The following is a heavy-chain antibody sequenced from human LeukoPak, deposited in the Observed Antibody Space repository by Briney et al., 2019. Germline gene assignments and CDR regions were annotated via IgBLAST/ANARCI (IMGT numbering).Heavy chain of an antibody. J-gene: IGHJ3*02. D-gene: IGHD5-18*01. CDR2: IYYSGST. CDR1: GGSFSGYY. V-gene: IGHV4-59*08. Sequence: PSETLSLTCAVYGGSFSGYYWSWIRQPPGKGLEWIGYIYYSGSTNYNPSLKSRVTISVDTSKNQFSLKLSSVTAADTAVYYCAGMVTRDAFDIWGQGTMVTVSS. CDR3: AGMVTRDAFDI.